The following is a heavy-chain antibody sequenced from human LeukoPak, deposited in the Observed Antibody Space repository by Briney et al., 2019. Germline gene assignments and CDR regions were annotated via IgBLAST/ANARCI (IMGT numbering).Heavy chain of an antibody. V-gene: IGHV3-48*03. CDR3: ARLENSVVVPGALDY. Sequence: AVSLTLSCAASGFTFSSYEMNWLRGAPGKGLEWVSYISSSGSTIYYAHSVKGRITISRDNAKKSLYLQMNSLRAEDTAVYYCARLENSVVVPGALDYWGQGTLVTVSS. CDR1: GFTFSSYE. D-gene: IGHD2-2*01. CDR2: ISSSGSTI. J-gene: IGHJ4*02.